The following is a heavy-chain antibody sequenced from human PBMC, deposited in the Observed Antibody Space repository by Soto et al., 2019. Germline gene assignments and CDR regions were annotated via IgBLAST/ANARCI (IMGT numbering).Heavy chain of an antibody. CDR2: IYYSGST. V-gene: IGHV4-31*03. Sequence: SETLSLTCTVSGGSISSGGYYWSWIRQHPGKGLEWIGYIYYSGSTYYNPSLKSRVTISVDTSKNQFSLKLSSVTAADTAVYYCARDYGDPEYFQHWGQGTLVTVSS. D-gene: IGHD4-17*01. CDR3: ARDYGDPEYFQH. CDR1: GGSISSGGYY. J-gene: IGHJ1*01.